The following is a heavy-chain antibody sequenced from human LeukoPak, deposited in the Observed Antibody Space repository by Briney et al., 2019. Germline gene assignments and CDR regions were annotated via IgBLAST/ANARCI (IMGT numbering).Heavy chain of an antibody. V-gene: IGHV3-23*01. CDR3: AKKAYSYGPFDY. Sequence: GGSLRLSCAASGFTFSNYAMSWVRRAPGKGLEWVSGISGGGDSRYYADSVKGRFTISRDNSKNTLYPQMNSLRAEDTAVYYCAKKAYSYGPFDYWGQGTLVTVSS. D-gene: IGHD5-18*01. CDR2: ISGGGDSR. CDR1: GFTFSNYA. J-gene: IGHJ4*02.